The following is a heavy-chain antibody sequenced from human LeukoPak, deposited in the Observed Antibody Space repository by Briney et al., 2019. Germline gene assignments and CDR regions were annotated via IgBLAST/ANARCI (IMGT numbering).Heavy chain of an antibody. CDR3: ARGWLAPYFDY. J-gene: IGHJ4*02. CDR1: GDSISSGDYY. D-gene: IGHD5-24*01. CDR2: ISSSGST. V-gene: IGHV4-61*02. Sequence: PSETLSLTCTVSGDSISSGDYYWSWIRQPAGKGLEWIGRISSSGSTNYNPSLKSRVTISVDTSKNQFSLKLSSVTAADTAVYYCARGWLAPYFDYWGQGTLVTVSS.